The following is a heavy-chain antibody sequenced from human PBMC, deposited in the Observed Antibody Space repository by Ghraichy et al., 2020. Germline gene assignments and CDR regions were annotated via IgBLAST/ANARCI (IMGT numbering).Heavy chain of an antibody. CDR2: IYYSGST. CDR3: AISYIAVAGTIFVGMDV. CDR1: GGSISSFY. Sequence: SETLSLTCTVSGGSISSFYWSWIRQPPGKGLQWIGYIYYSGSTNYNPSLKSRVTISVDTSKNQFSLKLSSVTAADTAVYYCAISYIAVAGTIFVGMDVWGQGTTVTVSS. V-gene: IGHV4-59*01. D-gene: IGHD6-19*01. J-gene: IGHJ6*02.